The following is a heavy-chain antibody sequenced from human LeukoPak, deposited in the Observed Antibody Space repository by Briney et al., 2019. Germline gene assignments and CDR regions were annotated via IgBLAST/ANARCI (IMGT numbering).Heavy chain of an antibody. CDR2: MNPNSGNT. Sequence: ASVRVSCKASGYTFTSYDVNWVRQATGQGLEWMGWMNPNSGNTGLAQKFQGRVTLTRDTSLSTAYMELSNLRSDDTAVYYCARDEVVAAPNYFGMVVWGQGTTVSVSS. D-gene: IGHD2-15*01. CDR1: GYTFTSYD. V-gene: IGHV1-8*01. J-gene: IGHJ6*02. CDR3: ARDEVVAAPNYFGMVV.